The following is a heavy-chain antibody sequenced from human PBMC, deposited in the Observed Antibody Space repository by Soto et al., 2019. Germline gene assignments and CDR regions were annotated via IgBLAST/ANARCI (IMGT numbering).Heavy chain of an antibody. CDR3: ARQNNVVVVAAREDAFDI. CDR2: IYPGDSDT. CDR1: GYSFTSYW. Sequence: GESLKISCKGSGYSFTSYWIGWVRQMPGKVLEWMGIIYPGDSDTRYSPSFQGQVTISADKSISTAYLQWSSLKASDTAMYYCARQNNVVVVAAREDAFDIWGQGXMVTV. J-gene: IGHJ3*02. V-gene: IGHV5-51*01. D-gene: IGHD2-15*01.